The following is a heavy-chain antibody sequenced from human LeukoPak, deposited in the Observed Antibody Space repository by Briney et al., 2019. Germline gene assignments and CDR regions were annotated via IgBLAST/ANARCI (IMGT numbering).Heavy chain of an antibody. CDR1: GGSISSSNW. CDR3: ARLSSGSHPNFDY. Sequence: SETLSLTCAVSGGSISSSNWWSWVRQPPGKGLEWIGSIYYSGSTFYNPSLKSRVTISVDTSKNQFSLKLRSVTAADTAVYYCARLSSGSHPNFDYWGQGTLVTVSS. J-gene: IGHJ4*02. D-gene: IGHD3-22*01. V-gene: IGHV4-39*01. CDR2: IYYSGST.